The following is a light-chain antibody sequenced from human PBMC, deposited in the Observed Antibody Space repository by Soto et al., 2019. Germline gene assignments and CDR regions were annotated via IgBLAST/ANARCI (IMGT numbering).Light chain of an antibody. V-gene: IGLV2-8*01. J-gene: IGLJ1*01. CDR3: SSHGGSNNPYV. CDR1: SSDIGGYNF. CDR2: DVT. Sequence: QSVLTQPPCASGSRGQSVAISCTGTSSDIGGYNFVSWYQQHPGKAPKLMIYDVTKRPSGVPDRFSGSKSGNTATLIVSGLQAEDEADYYCSSHGGSNNPYVFGPGTKLTVL.